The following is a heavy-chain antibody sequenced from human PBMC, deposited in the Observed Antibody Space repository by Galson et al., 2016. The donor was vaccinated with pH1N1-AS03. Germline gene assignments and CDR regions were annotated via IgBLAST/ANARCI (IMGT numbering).Heavy chain of an antibody. Sequence: SVKVSCKASGYIFINYAMHWVRQGPGQRLEWMGWINADNGDTEYSQNFQGRVTITRDTSASTAYMEVISLTSEDTAVYYLARGDSGYNWPLDYWGQGTLVTVSS. CDR1: GYIFINYA. V-gene: IGHV1-3*01. CDR3: ARGDSGYNWPLDY. J-gene: IGHJ4*02. D-gene: IGHD5-12*01. CDR2: INADNGDT.